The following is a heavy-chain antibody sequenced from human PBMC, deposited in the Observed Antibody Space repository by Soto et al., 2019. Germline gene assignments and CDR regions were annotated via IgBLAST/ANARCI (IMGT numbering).Heavy chain of an antibody. CDR2: INHSGST. CDR3: ARVSGIYYSGMDV. Sequence: QVQLQQWGAGLLKPSETLSLTCAVYGGSFSGYYWSWIRQPPGKGLEWIGEINHSGSTNYNPSLKSRVTISVDTSKNQVSLKLSSVTAADTAVYYCARVSGIYYSGMDVWGQGTTVTVSS. J-gene: IGHJ6*02. D-gene: IGHD3-10*01. V-gene: IGHV4-34*01. CDR1: GGSFSGYY.